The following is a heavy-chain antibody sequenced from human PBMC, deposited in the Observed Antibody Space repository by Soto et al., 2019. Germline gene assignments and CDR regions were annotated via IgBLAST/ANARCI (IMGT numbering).Heavy chain of an antibody. V-gene: IGHV4-59*08. CDR2: IYYSGST. Sequence: SETLSLTCTVSGGSISSYYWSWIRQPPGKGLEWIGYIYYSGSTNYNPSLKSRVTISVDTSKNQFSLKLSSVTAADTAVYYCARGITRDYYYMDVWGKGTTVTVSS. CDR1: GGSISSYY. J-gene: IGHJ6*03. CDR3: ARGITRDYYYMDV. D-gene: IGHD1-20*01.